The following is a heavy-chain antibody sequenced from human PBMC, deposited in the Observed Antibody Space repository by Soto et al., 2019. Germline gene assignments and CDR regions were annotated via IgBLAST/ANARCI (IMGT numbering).Heavy chain of an antibody. CDR3: AGPYYYDSSGYYDY. J-gene: IGHJ4*02. CDR1: GFTFSSYA. D-gene: IGHD3-22*01. CDR2: ISGSGGST. V-gene: IGHV3-23*01. Sequence: EVQLLESGGGLVQPGGSLRLSCAASGFTFSSYAMSWVRQAPGTGLEWVSAISGSGGSTYYADSVKGRFTISRDISKNTLYLQMNSLRAEDTAVYYCAGPYYYDSSGYYDYWGQGTLVTVSS.